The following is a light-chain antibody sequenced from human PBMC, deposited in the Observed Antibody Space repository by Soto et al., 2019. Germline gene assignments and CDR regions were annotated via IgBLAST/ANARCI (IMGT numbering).Light chain of an antibody. J-gene: IGKJ1*01. CDR1: QSISSW. CDR3: QQYNSSLWT. V-gene: IGKV1-5*01. Sequence: DIQMTQSPSTLSASVGDRVTITCRASQSISSWLAWYQQKPGKAPKLLIYDASSLESGVPSRFSGSGSGTEFTLTISCLQPDDFATYYCQQYNSSLWTFGQGTKVVIK. CDR2: DAS.